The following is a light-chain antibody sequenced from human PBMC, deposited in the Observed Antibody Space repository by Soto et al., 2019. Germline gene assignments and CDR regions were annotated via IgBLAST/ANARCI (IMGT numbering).Light chain of an antibody. CDR3: QQYGSSLTWT. Sequence: EVVMTQSPATLSVSPGERATLSCRASQSVTTNMAWYQQKPGQAPRLLIYGASSRATGIPDRFSGSGPGTDFTLTISRLEPEDFAVDYCQQYGSSLTWTLGQGTKV. J-gene: IGKJ1*01. V-gene: IGKV3-20*01. CDR2: GAS. CDR1: QSVTTN.